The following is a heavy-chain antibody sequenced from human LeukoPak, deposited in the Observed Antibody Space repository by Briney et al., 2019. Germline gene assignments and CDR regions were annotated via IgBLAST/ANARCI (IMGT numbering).Heavy chain of an antibody. V-gene: IGHV3-9*01. J-gene: IGHJ4*02. CDR2: ISWNSGSI. Sequence: PGRSLRLSCAASGFTFDDYAMHWVRQDPGKGLEWVSGISWNSGSIGYADSVKGRFTISRDNSKNTLYLQMNSLRAEDTAVYYCAKGLWLNWGQGTLVTVSS. D-gene: IGHD5-18*01. CDR1: GFTFDDYA. CDR3: AKGLWLN.